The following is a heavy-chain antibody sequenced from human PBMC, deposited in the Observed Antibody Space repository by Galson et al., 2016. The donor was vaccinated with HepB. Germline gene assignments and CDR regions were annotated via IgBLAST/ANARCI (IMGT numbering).Heavy chain of an antibody. V-gene: IGHV3-7*03. Sequence: SLRLSCAASGFTFSSYWMSWVRQAPGKGLEWVANIKQDGSEKYYVDSVKGRFTISRDNAKNSLYLQMNSLRAEDTAVYYCARAPHIAVAGKDYYYYYYGMDVWGQGTTVTVSS. CDR2: IKQDGSEK. CDR1: GFTFSSYW. D-gene: IGHD6-19*01. CDR3: ARAPHIAVAGKDYYYYYYGMDV. J-gene: IGHJ6*02.